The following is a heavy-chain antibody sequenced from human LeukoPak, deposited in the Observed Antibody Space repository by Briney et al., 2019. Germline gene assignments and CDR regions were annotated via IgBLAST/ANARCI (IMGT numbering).Heavy chain of an antibody. Sequence: ASVKVSCKASGGTFSSYAISWVRQAPGQGLEWMGRIIPILGMANYAQKIQGRVTITADKSTSTAYMELSSLRSEDTAVYYCARDSYTQPKDYWGQGTLVTVSS. CDR3: ARDSYTQPKDY. CDR1: GGTFSSYA. J-gene: IGHJ4*02. V-gene: IGHV1-69*04. D-gene: IGHD2-2*02. CDR2: IIPILGMA.